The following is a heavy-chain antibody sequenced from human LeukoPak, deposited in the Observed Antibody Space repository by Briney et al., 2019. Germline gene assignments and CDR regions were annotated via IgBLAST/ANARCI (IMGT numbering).Heavy chain of an antibody. CDR2: IKPNSGDT. V-gene: IGHV1-2*02. Sequence: ASVKVSCKASGYSFADYYMHWVRQAPGQGLEWMGWIKPNSGDTRSAQKFQGRVTMTRDTSISTAYMELSSLRYDDTAVYYCARGLREWIRAGYYYYMDVWGKGTTVTISS. CDR1: GYSFADYY. D-gene: IGHD5-12*01. J-gene: IGHJ6*03. CDR3: ARGLREWIRAGYYYYMDV.